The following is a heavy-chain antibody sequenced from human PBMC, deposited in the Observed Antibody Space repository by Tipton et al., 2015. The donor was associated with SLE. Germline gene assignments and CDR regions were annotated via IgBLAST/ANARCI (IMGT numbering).Heavy chain of an antibody. D-gene: IGHD6-13*01. CDR2: IWYDGSNK. CDR1: GFTFSSYG. Sequence: SLRLSCAASGFTFSSYGMHWVRQAPGKGLEWVAVIWYDGSNKYYADSVKGRFTISRDNSKNTLYLQMSSLRAEDTAVYYCVKASAAAGHSYYYYYGMDVWGQGTTVTVSS. CDR3: VKASAAAGHSYYYYYGMDV. J-gene: IGHJ6*02. V-gene: IGHV3-33*06.